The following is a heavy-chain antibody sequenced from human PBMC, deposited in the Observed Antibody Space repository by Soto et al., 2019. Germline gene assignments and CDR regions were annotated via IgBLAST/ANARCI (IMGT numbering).Heavy chain of an antibody. CDR2: IWYDGSNK. J-gene: IGHJ3*02. CDR1: GFTFSSYG. CDR3: ARAGYYDSSGSDAFDI. D-gene: IGHD3-22*01. Sequence: GGSLRLSCAASGFTFSSYGMHWVRQAPGKGLEWVAVIWYDGSNKYYADSVKGRFTISRDNSKNTLYLQMNSLRAEGTAVYYCARAGYYDSSGSDAFDIWGQGTMVTVS. V-gene: IGHV3-33*01.